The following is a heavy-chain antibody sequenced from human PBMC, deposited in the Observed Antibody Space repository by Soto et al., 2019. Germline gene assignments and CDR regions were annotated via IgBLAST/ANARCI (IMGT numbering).Heavy chain of an antibody. D-gene: IGHD6-13*01. V-gene: IGHV4-4*02. CDR2: MSYGGPT. CDR3: ARSFCWYPVDS. CDR1: GVSVDSGYW. Sequence: SETLSLTCGVSGVSVDSGYWWGWVRQPPGKDLEWLGDMSYGGPTNYNPSLRSRVTISLDKPRNQVSLRLSFMTAADTATYYCARSFCWYPVDSWGQGILVTVSS. J-gene: IGHJ4*02.